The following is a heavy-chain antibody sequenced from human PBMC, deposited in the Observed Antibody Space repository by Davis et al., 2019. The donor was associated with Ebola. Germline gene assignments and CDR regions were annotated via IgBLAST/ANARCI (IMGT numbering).Heavy chain of an antibody. Sequence: GESLKISCAASGFTFSSYAMSWVRQAPGKGLEWVSAISGSGGSTYYADSVKGRFTISRDNSKNTLYLQMNSLRAEDTAVYYCAKRPYGDESFDYWGQGTLVTVSS. D-gene: IGHD4-17*01. CDR3: AKRPYGDESFDY. V-gene: IGHV3-23*01. J-gene: IGHJ4*02. CDR1: GFTFSSYA. CDR2: ISGSGGST.